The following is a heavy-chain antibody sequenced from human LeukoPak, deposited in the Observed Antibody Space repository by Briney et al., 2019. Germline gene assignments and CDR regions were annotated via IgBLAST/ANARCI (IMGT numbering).Heavy chain of an antibody. V-gene: IGHV1-69*13. Sequence: ASVTVSCKASGYTFTSYAISWVRQAPGQGLEWMGGIIPIFGAANYAQKFQGRVTITADESTSTAYMELSSLRSEDTAVYYCASERSRDSSGYYYYRYWGQGTLVTVSS. CDR2: IIPIFGAA. CDR1: GYTFTSYA. J-gene: IGHJ4*02. CDR3: ASERSRDSSGYYYYRY. D-gene: IGHD3-22*01.